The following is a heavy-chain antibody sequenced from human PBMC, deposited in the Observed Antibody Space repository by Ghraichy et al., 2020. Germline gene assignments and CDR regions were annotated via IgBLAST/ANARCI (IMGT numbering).Heavy chain of an antibody. D-gene: IGHD3-16*02. V-gene: IGHV1-69*06. Sequence: SVKVSCRASGGTFSSYAISWVRQAPGQGLEWMGGIIPIFGTANYAQKFQGRVTITADKSTSTAYMELSSLRSEDTAVYYCARAIWSHLGELSSLAVDAFDIWGQGTMVTVSS. J-gene: IGHJ3*02. CDR2: IIPIFGTA. CDR3: ARAIWSHLGELSSLAVDAFDI. CDR1: GGTFSSYA.